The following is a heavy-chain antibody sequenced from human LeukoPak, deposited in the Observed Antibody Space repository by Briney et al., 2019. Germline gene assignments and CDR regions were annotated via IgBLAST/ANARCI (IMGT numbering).Heavy chain of an antibody. CDR1: GFTVNNYG. Sequence: GRSLRLSCAASGFTVNNYGVHWVRQAPGKGLEWVAVMYCDGSTTFYGDSVKGRFTISRDNTKNTLFLQMNSLRADDTAVYYCARLVVTGIDYWGQGALVTVSS. V-gene: IGHV3-30*12. D-gene: IGHD2-21*02. CDR3: ARLVVTGIDY. CDR2: MYCDGSTT. J-gene: IGHJ4*02.